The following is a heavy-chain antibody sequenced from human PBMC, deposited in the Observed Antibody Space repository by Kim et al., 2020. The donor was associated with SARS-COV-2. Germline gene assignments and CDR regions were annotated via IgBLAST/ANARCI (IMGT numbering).Heavy chain of an antibody. CDR1: GFTFSSYA. CDR3: ARDPSEVAGTCMDY. CDR2: ISYDGSNK. Sequence: GGSLRLSCAASGFTFSSYAMHWVRQAPGKGLEWVAVISYDGSNKYYADSVKGRFTISRDNSKNTLYLQMNSLRAEDTAVYYCARDPSEVAGTCMDYWGQGTLVTVSS. V-gene: IGHV3-30*04. J-gene: IGHJ4*02. D-gene: IGHD6-19*01.